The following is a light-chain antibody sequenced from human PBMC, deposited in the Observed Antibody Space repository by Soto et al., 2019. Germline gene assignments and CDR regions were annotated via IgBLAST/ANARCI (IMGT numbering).Light chain of an antibody. CDR2: DDS. V-gene: IGLV3-21*02. J-gene: IGLJ2*01. Sequence: SYELTQPPSVSVAPGQTARITCGGNNMGSKSVHWYQQKPGQAPVLVVYDDSDRPSGIPERFSGSNSGNTATLTISRVEAGDEADYYCQVWDSSSDHPEVVFGGGTKVTVL. CDR1: NMGSKS. CDR3: QVWDSSSDHPEVV.